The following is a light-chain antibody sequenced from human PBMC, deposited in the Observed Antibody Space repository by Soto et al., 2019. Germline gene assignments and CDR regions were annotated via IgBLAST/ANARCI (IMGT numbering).Light chain of an antibody. V-gene: IGKV4-1*01. CDR1: RSVLYSSNNKNY. J-gene: IGKJ1*01. Sequence: DIVMTQSPDSLAVSLGERATINCKSSRSVLYSSNNKNYLAWYQQKPGQPPKLLIYWASTRESGVPDRFSGSGSGTDFALTVRSLQAEDVAVYYCQQYYTFWTFGQGTKVEIK. CDR2: WAS. CDR3: QQYYTFWT.